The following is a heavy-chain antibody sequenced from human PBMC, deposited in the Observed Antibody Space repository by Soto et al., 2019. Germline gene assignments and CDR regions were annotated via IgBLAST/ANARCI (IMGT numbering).Heavy chain of an antibody. CDR3: ARDPTYSSSWYPGYYYYYGMDV. D-gene: IGHD6-13*01. Sequence: SQTLSLTCAISGDSVSSNSAAWNWIRQSPSRGLEWLGRTYYRSKWYNDYAVSVKSRITINPDTSKNQFSLQLNSVTPEDTAVYYCARDPTYSSSWYPGYYYYYGMDVWGPGTTVTVSS. CDR1: GDSVSSNSAA. CDR2: TYYRSKWYN. J-gene: IGHJ6*02. V-gene: IGHV6-1*01.